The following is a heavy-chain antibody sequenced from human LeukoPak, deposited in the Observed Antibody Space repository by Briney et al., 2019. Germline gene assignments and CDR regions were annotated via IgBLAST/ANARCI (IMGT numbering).Heavy chain of an antibody. J-gene: IGHJ4*02. D-gene: IGHD2-21*02. V-gene: IGHV4-59*12. CDR3: ARGGPVVTAIGY. CDR1: GGSISGYY. Sequence: SETLSLTCTVSGGSISGYYWTWIRQTPGKGLEWIGYIYYLGGTNYNPSLKSRVTISVDTSKNQFSLKLSSVTAADTAVYYCARGGPVVTAIGYWGQGTLVTVSS. CDR2: IYYLGGT.